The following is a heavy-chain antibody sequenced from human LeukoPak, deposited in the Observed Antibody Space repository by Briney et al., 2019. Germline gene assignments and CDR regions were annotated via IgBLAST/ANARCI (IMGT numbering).Heavy chain of an antibody. CDR3: AIPSNLRKPLDY. Sequence: GGSLRLSCAASGFTVSSNYMNWVRQAPGKGLEWVSILYTGGSTYYADSVKGRFTISRDNSKNTVYLQMNTLRAEDTAVYYCAIPSNLRKPLDYWGQGTLVTVSS. CDR1: GFTVSSNY. D-gene: IGHD4-17*01. CDR2: LYTGGST. J-gene: IGHJ4*02. V-gene: IGHV3-66*01.